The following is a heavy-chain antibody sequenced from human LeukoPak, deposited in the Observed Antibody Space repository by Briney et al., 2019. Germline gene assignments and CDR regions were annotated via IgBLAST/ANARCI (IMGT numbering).Heavy chain of an antibody. J-gene: IGHJ4*02. D-gene: IGHD6-19*01. CDR3: AKEYSSGWSSFDY. CDR1: GFTFSRYS. CDR2: ISSSSSYI. V-gene: IGHV3-21*04. Sequence: GGSLRLSCVAAGFTFSRYSMKWVRQAPGKGREWVSSISSSSSYIDYADSVKGRFTISRDNAKNTLYLQMNSLRAEDTAVYYCAKEYSSGWSSFDYWGQGTLVTVSS.